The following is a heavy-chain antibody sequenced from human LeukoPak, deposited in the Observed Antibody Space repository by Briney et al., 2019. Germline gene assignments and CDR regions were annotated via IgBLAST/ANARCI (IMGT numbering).Heavy chain of an antibody. CDR1: GGSFSCYY. Sequence: SETLSLTCAVYGGSFSCYYGSWIRQPPGKGLEWIGEINHSGSTNYNPSLKSRGTISVDTSKNQFSLRLISVTAADTAVYYCARGDIKRDWFAEYRTPHFDYWGQGTLVTVSS. J-gene: IGHJ4*02. V-gene: IGHV4-34*01. D-gene: IGHD3-10*01. CDR2: INHSGST. CDR3: ARGDIKRDWFAEYRTPHFDY.